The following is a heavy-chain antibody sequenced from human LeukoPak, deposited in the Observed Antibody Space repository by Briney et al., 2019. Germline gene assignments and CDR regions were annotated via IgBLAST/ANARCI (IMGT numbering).Heavy chain of an antibody. Sequence: SVKLSCKPSGGAFRSYAISCVRHAPGQGLECTGGIIPIIGTENYAQKFQGRVTITADESTSTAYMELSSLRSEDTAVYYCARPDTYYYDSSGYYYWGQGTLVTVSS. CDR1: GGAFRSYA. CDR3: ARPDTYYYDSSGYYY. D-gene: IGHD3-22*01. J-gene: IGHJ4*02. V-gene: IGHV1-69*01. CDR2: IIPIIGTE.